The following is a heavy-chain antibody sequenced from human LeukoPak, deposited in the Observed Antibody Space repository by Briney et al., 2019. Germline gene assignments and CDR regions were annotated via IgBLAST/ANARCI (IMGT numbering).Heavy chain of an antibody. V-gene: IGHV4-59*01. D-gene: IGHD6-13*01. Sequence: SSETLSLTCTVSGGSISSYYWSWIRQPPGKGLEWIGYIYYSGSTNYNPSLKSRDTISVDTSKNQFSLKLSSVTAADTAVYYCASLSSSWYGMDVWGQGTTVTVSS. CDR2: IYYSGST. CDR3: ASLSSSWYGMDV. J-gene: IGHJ6*02. CDR1: GGSISSYY.